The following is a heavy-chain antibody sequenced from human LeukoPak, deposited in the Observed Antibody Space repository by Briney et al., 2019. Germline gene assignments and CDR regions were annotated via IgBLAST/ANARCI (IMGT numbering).Heavy chain of an antibody. J-gene: IGHJ6*04. CDR2: IYYSGST. D-gene: IGHD5-24*01. CDR3: ARGPRGYNSRALDV. V-gene: IGHV4-39*07. CDR1: GGSISSYY. Sequence: SETLSLTCTVSGGSISSYYWGWIRQPPGKGLEWIGSIYYSGSTYYNPSLKSRVTISVDTSKNQFSLKLSSVTAADTAVYYCARGPRGYNSRALDVWGKGTTVTVSS.